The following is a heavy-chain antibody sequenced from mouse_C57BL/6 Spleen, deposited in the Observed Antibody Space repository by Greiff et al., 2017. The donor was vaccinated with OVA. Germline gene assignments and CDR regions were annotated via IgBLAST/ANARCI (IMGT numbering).Heavy chain of an antibody. J-gene: IGHJ4*01. Sequence: EVQLQESGGGLVKPGGSLKLSCAASGFTFSDYGMHWVRQAPEKGLEWVAYISSGSSTIYYADTVKGRFTISRDKATNTLFLQMTSLRSEDTAMYYCARDLYYAMDYWGQGTSVTVSS. V-gene: IGHV5-17*01. CDR2: ISSGSSTI. CDR3: ARDLYYAMDY. CDR1: GFTFSDYG.